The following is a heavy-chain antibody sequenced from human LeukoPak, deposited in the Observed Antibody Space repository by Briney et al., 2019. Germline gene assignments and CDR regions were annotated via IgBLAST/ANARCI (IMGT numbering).Heavy chain of an antibody. J-gene: IGHJ4*02. V-gene: IGHV3-13*01. Sequence: GGSLRLSCAASGFPFSSYDMHWVRQATGKGLEWVSAIGTAGDTYYPGSVKGRFTISRENAKNSLYLQMNSLRAGDTAVYYCARFTMVRGFYHWGQGTLVTVSS. D-gene: IGHD3-10*01. CDR2: IGTAGDT. CDR1: GFPFSSYD. CDR3: ARFTMVRGFYH.